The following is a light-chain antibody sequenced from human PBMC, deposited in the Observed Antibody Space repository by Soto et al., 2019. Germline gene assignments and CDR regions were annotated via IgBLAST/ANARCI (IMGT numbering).Light chain of an antibody. CDR3: QEYYGYSFGWT. V-gene: IGKV1-5*03. Sequence: DFQMTQSPSTLSASVGDTVTITCRASQSISRWLAWYQQKPGKAPNLLIYKASSLESGVPSRFSGSGSGTDFTLTISGLQPDDFATYYCQEYYGYSFGWTFGQGTKVEVK. CDR1: QSISRW. CDR2: KAS. J-gene: IGKJ1*01.